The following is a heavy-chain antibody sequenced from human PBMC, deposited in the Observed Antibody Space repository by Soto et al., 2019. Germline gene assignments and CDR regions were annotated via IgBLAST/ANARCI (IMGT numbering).Heavy chain of an antibody. D-gene: IGHD6-19*01. J-gene: IGHJ5*02. CDR3: ALSGAVAGRNGVFDV. Sequence: PGESLKISCKGSGYSFTSYWIGWVRQMPGKGLEWMGIIYPGDSDTRYSPSFQGQVTISADKSISTAYLQWSSLKASDTAMYYCALSGAVAGRNGVFDVWGQGSLVTGSS. V-gene: IGHV5-51*01. CDR2: IYPGDSDT. CDR1: GYSFTSYW.